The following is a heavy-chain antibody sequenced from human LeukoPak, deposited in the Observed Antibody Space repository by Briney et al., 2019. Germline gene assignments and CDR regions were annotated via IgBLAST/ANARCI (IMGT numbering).Heavy chain of an antibody. J-gene: IGHJ6*02. V-gene: IGHV3-21*01. CDR2: ISSSSSYI. Sequence: GGSLRLSCAASGFTFSSYSMNWVRQAPGKGLEWVSSISSSSSYIYYADSVKGRFTISRDNAKNSLYLQMNSLRAEDTAVYYCARDRGCSSTSCYAGSYYYYGMDVWGQGTTVTVSS. CDR3: ARDRGCSSTSCYAGSYYYYGMDV. D-gene: IGHD2-2*01. CDR1: GFTFSSYS.